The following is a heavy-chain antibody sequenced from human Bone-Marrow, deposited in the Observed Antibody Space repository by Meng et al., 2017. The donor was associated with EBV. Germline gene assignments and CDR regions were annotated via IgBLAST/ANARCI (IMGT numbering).Heavy chain of an antibody. D-gene: IGHD4-17*01. J-gene: IGHJ4*02. CDR2: INSDGSST. V-gene: IGHV3-74*01. CDR3: AREYGDYVFSDY. Sequence: EVQLVESXVGLVQPGGSLRRACAASGFTFSSYWMHWVRQAPGKGLVWVSRINSDGSSTSYADSVKGRFTISRDNAKNTLYLQMNSLRAEDTAVYYCAREYGDYVFSDYWGQGTLGTVSS. CDR1: GFTFSSYW.